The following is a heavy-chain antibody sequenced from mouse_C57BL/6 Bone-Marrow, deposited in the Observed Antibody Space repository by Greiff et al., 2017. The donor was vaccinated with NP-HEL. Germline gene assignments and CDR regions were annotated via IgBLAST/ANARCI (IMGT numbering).Heavy chain of an antibody. CDR2: IHPNSGST. Sequence: VQLQQPGAELVKPGASVKLSCKASGYTFTSYWMHWVKQRPGQGLEWIGMIHPNSGSTNYNEKFKSKATLTVDKSSSTAYMQLSSLTSEDSAVYYCARGWLLPDWYFDVWGTGTTVTVSS. CDR1: GYTFTSYW. D-gene: IGHD2-3*01. CDR3: ARGWLLPDWYFDV. J-gene: IGHJ1*03. V-gene: IGHV1-64*01.